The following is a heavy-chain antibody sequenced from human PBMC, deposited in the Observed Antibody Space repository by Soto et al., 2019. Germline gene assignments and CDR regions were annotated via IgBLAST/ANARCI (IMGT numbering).Heavy chain of an antibody. D-gene: IGHD5-12*01. CDR1: GYSFTSYW. J-gene: IGHJ6*02. V-gene: IGHV5-51*01. CDR3: ARDPNIVATIRVRYYYYGMDV. Sequence: GESLKISCKGSGYSFTSYWIGWVRQMPGKGLEWMGIIYPGDSDTRYSPSFQGQVTISADKSISTAYLQMNSLRAEDTAVYYCARDPNIVATIRVRYYYYGMDVWGQGTTVTVSS. CDR2: IYPGDSDT.